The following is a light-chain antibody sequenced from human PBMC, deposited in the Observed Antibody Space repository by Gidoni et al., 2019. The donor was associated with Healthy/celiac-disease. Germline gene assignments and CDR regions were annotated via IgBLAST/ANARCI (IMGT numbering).Light chain of an antibody. V-gene: IGKV1-5*03. J-gene: IGKJ2*01. Sequence: DIQLTQSPSTLSASVGDRVTITCRGSHSISRWLAGYQQKPGKAPKLLIYKASSLESGVPSRFSGSGSGTEFTLSISSLQPDDFATYYCQQYNSSPYTFGQGTKLEIK. CDR2: KAS. CDR3: QQYNSSPYT. CDR1: HSISRW.